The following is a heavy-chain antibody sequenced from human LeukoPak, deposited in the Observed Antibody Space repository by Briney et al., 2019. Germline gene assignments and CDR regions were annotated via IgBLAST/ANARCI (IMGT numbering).Heavy chain of an antibody. Sequence: ASVKVSCKASGYTFTSYGISWVRQAPGQRLEWMGWISAYNGNTNYAQKLQGRVTMTTDTSTSTAYMELRSLRSDDTAVYYCARVRGYGDYVGAFDIWGQGTMVTVSS. V-gene: IGHV1-18*01. CDR2: ISAYNGNT. CDR3: ARVRGYGDYVGAFDI. J-gene: IGHJ3*02. D-gene: IGHD4-17*01. CDR1: GYTFTSYG.